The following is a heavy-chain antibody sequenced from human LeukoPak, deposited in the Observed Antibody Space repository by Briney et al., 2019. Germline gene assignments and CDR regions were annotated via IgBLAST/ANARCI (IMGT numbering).Heavy chain of an antibody. D-gene: IGHD2-8*01. J-gene: IGHJ6*02. V-gene: IGHV3-23*01. Sequence: GGSLRLSCAASGFTFSSYAMNWVRQAPGKGLEWVSVISGSGGSTYYADSVKGRFTISRDNSKNTLYLQMNSLRAEDTAVYYCAKDRLANVYYYYGMDVWGQGTTVTASS. CDR3: AKDRLANVYYYYGMDV. CDR2: ISGSGGST. CDR1: GFTFSSYA.